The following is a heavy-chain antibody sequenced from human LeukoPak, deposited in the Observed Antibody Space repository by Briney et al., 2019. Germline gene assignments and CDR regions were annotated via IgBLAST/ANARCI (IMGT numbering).Heavy chain of an antibody. CDR1: GGSISSYY. V-gene: IGHV4-59*01. J-gene: IGHJ6*02. CDR3: ARRRLVEYGMDV. CDR2: IYHSGST. D-gene: IGHD2-8*02. Sequence: SETLSLTCTVSGGSISSYYWSWIRQPPGKGLEWIGYIYHSGSTNYNPSLKSRVTISVDTSKNQFSLKLSSVTAADTAVYYCARRRLVEYGMDVWGQGTTVTVSS.